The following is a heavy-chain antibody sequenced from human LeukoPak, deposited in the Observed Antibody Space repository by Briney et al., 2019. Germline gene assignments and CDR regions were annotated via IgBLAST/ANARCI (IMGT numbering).Heavy chain of an antibody. D-gene: IGHD6-13*01. CDR1: GFTFSSYA. V-gene: IGHV3-23*01. CDR2: ISGSGGST. CDR3: AKDQGYSSSWFDY. J-gene: IGHJ4*02. Sequence: GGSLRLSCAASGFTFSSYAMSWVRQAPGKGLEWVSAISGSGGSTYYADSVQGRFTISRDNSKNTLYLQMNSLRAEDTAVYYCAKDQGYSSSWFDYWGQGTLVTVSS.